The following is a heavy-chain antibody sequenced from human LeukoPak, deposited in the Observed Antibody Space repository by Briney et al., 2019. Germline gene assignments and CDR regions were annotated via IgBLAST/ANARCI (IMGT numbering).Heavy chain of an antibody. CDR2: MYNNGST. J-gene: IGHJ3*02. CDR3: ATNAGPAALDAIDI. D-gene: IGHD2-2*01. CDR1: GVSISDYQ. V-gene: IGHV4-59*08. Sequence: SETLSLTCIVSGVSISDYQWSWIRQPPGKGLQWIGYMYNNGSTDYNPSLKSRVTISGDTSKNQFSLKLSSVTAPDTALYYCATNAGPAALDAIDIWGLGTMVTVSS.